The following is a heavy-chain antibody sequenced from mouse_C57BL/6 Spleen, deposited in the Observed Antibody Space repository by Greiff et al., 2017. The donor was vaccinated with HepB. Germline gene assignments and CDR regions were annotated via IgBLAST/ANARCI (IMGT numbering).Heavy chain of an antibody. J-gene: IGHJ1*03. V-gene: IGHV1-18*01. D-gene: IGHD1-1*01. CDR1: GYTFTDYN. Sequence: DVQLQESGPELVKPGASVKIPCKASGYTFTDYNMDWVKQSHGKSLEWIGDINPNNGGTIYNQKFKGKATLTVDKSSSTAYMELRSLTSEDTAVYYCARRNYYGSSLWYFDVWGTGTTVTVSS. CDR2: INPNNGGT. CDR3: ARRNYYGSSLWYFDV.